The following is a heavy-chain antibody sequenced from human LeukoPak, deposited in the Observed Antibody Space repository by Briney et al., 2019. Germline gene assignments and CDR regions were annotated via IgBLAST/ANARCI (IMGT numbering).Heavy chain of an antibody. V-gene: IGHV4-59*10. Sequence: SETLSLTCTVYGVSVSLYYWSWVRQHAGKGLEWVGRIYTSGSSNYNPSLQSRVIMSLDTSKNQFSLELSSVTAADTAVYYCARISDYYGDYLFDSWGQGTLVTVSS. CDR3: ARISDYYGDYLFDS. CDR1: GVSVSLYY. D-gene: IGHD4-17*01. CDR2: IYTSGSS. J-gene: IGHJ4*02.